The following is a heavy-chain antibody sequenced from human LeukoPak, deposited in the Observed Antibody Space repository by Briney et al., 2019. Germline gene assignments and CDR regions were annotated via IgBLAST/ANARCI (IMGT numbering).Heavy chain of an antibody. CDR1: GFSFDKHT. V-gene: IGHV3-64*01. D-gene: IGHD5-24*01. J-gene: IGHJ4*02. CDR3: ARVGAGSSYDY. CDR2: INSVGAAI. Sequence: GGSLSLSCAASGFSFDKHTMHWVRQAPGMGLEFVSSINSVGAAIFYGSSVKGRFTISRDNSRNTVSLQMGSLTTEDTAVYYCARVGAGSSYDYWGQGTLVTVSS.